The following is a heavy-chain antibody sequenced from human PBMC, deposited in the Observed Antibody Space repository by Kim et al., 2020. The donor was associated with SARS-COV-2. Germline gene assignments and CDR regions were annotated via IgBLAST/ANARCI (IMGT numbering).Heavy chain of an antibody. CDR3: ARLATGLKLAGWDVDY. D-gene: IGHD1-26*01. CDR2: ISAYNGNT. CDR1: GYTFTSYG. J-gene: IGHJ4*02. V-gene: IGHV1-18*01. Sequence: ASVKVSCKASGYTFTSYGISWVRQAPGQGLEWMGWISAYNGNTNYAQKLQGRVTMTTDTSTSTAYMELRSLRSDDTAVYYCARLATGLKLAGWDVDYWGQGTLVTVSS.